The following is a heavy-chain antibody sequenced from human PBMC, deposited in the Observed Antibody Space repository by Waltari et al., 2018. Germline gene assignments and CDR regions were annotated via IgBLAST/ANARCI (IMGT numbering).Heavy chain of an antibody. J-gene: IGHJ4*02. CDR1: GFPFRSSW. Sequence: EVQLGESGGGLVQPGGSLRLSCAASGFPFRSSWRNWVRQAPGKGLEWVATIKQDGSEKDYVDSVNGRFTISRDNAKNSLFLQMSSLRAEDTAVYYCTRGGSMVRGGSIYWGQGTQVIIAS. D-gene: IGHD3-10*01. CDR3: TRGGSMVRGGSIY. CDR2: IKQDGSEK. V-gene: IGHV3-7*01.